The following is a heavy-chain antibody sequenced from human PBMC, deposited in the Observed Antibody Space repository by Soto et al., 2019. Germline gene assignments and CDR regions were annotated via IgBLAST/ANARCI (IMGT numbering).Heavy chain of an antibody. J-gene: IGHJ5*02. V-gene: IGHV1-18*01. D-gene: IGHD4-17*01. CDR2: ISAYNGNT. CDR1: GYTFTSYG. CDR3: ARDRITTVVTPVWFDP. Sequence: GASVKVSCKASGYTFTSYGSSWVRQAPGQGLEWMGWISAYNGNTNYAQKLQGRVTMTTDTSTSTAYMELRSLRSDDTAVYYCARDRITTVVTPVWFDPWGQGTLVTVSS.